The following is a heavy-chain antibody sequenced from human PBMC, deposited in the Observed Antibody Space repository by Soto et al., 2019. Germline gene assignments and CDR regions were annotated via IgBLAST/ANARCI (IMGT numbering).Heavy chain of an antibody. J-gene: IGHJ6*02. CDR2: IIPIFGTA. V-gene: IGHV1-69*05. Sequence: GASVKVSCKSSGGTFSSYAISCVRQAPGQGLEWMGGIIPIFGTANYAQKFRGRVTMTRNTSISTAYMELSSLRSEDTAMYYCARGVFSGHVWGQGTTVTVSS. CDR1: GGTFSSYA. CDR3: ARGVFSGHV.